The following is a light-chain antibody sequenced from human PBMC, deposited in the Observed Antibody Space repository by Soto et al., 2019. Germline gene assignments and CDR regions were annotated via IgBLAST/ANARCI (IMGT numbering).Light chain of an antibody. CDR3: CSYAGSSTFFYV. Sequence: SVLTHPASVSGSPGQSITISCTGTSSDVGSYNLVSWYQQHPGKAPKLMIYEGSKRPSGVSNRSSGSKSGNTASLTISGLQAGDEADYYCCSYAGSSTFFYVLGTGTKVTVL. CDR1: SSDVGSYNL. V-gene: IGLV2-23*03. J-gene: IGLJ1*01. CDR2: EGS.